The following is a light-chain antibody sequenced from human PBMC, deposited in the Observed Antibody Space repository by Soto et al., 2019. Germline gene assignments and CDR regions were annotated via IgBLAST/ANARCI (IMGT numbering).Light chain of an antibody. CDR1: QSVSSN. V-gene: IGKV3-15*01. J-gene: IGKJ4*01. Sequence: EIVMTQSPATLSVSPGERVTLSCRASQSVSSNLAWYQQKPGQAPRLLIYGASTRATGIPARFSGSGSGTEFTLTFSSLQSEDFAIYYCQQYNTWPPLTFGGGTKVEIK. CDR3: QQYNTWPPLT. CDR2: GAS.